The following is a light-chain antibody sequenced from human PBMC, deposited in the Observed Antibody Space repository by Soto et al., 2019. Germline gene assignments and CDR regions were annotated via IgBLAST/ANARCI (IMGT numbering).Light chain of an antibody. CDR1: SSNIGAGYD. V-gene: IGLV1-40*01. Sequence: QSVLTQPPSVSGAPGQRVTISCTGSSSNIGAGYDVHWYQQLPGTAPKLLIYGNSNRPSGVPDRFSGSKSGTSASLAITGLQAEDDADYYSQSYDSSLSGWVFGGGTQLTVL. J-gene: IGLJ3*02. CDR2: GNS. CDR3: QSYDSSLSGWV.